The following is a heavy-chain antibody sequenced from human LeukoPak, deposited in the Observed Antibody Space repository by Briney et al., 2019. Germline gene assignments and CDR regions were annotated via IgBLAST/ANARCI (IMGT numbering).Heavy chain of an antibody. CDR1: VFTFSIYA. CDR2: ISGSGGTT. V-gene: IGHV3-23*01. CDR3: AKVFGNWYLDY. J-gene: IGHJ4*02. Sequence: PGGSLRLSCAPSVFTFSIYAMSWVRPAPGRGLEWVSGISGSGGTTYYADSVKGRLTISRDNSKNTLYLQMNSLRAEDTAVYYCAKVFGNWYLDYWGQGTLVTVSS. D-gene: IGHD6-13*01.